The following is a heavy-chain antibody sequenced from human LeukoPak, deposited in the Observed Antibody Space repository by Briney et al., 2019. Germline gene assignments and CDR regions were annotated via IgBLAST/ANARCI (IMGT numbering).Heavy chain of an antibody. CDR3: AGDYYDSSGYYYIPFDY. CDR1: GGSISSGDYY. Sequence: SQTLSLTCTVSGGSISSGDYYWSWIRQPPGKGLEWIGYIYYSGSTYYNPSLKSRVTISVDTSKNQFSLKLSSVTAADTAVYYCAGDYYDSSGYYYIPFDYWGQGTLVTVSS. J-gene: IGHJ4*02. CDR2: IYYSGST. D-gene: IGHD3-22*01. V-gene: IGHV4-30-4*08.